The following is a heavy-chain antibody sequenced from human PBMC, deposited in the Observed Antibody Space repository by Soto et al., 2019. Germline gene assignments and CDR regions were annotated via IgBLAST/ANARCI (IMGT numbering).Heavy chain of an antibody. CDR2: IYYSGST. D-gene: IGHD2-15*01. Sequence: SETLSLTCTVSGGSISSYYWSWIRQPPGKGLEWIGYIYYSGSTNYNPSLKSRVTISVDTSKNQFSLKLSSVTAADTAVYYCAGKYECSGGSCYRDYWGQGTLVTVSS. J-gene: IGHJ4*02. CDR1: GGSISSYY. V-gene: IGHV4-59*08. CDR3: AGKYECSGGSCYRDY.